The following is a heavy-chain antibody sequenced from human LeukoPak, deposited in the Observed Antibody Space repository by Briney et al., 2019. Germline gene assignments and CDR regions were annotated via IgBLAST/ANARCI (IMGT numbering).Heavy chain of an antibody. Sequence: ASVKVSCKASGYTFTSYGISWVRQAPGQGLEWMGWINPNSGGTNYAQKFQGRVTMTRDTSISTAYMELSRLRSDDTAVYYCARAGGGSSGWYNSGTIYYYYGMDVWGQGTTVTVSS. V-gene: IGHV1-2*02. J-gene: IGHJ6*02. CDR1: GYTFTSYG. D-gene: IGHD6-19*01. CDR3: ARAGGGSSGWYNSGTIYYYYGMDV. CDR2: INPNSGGT.